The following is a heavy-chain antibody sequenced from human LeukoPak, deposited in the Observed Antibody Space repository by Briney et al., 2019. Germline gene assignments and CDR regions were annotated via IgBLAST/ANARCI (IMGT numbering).Heavy chain of an antibody. D-gene: IGHD6-13*01. CDR3: AKAPKQQLVSNY. CDR2: ISGSGGST. J-gene: IGHJ4*02. V-gene: IGHV3-23*01. Sequence: GGSLRLSCAASGFTFSSYAMSWVRQAPGKGLEWVSAISGSGGSTYYADSVKGRFTISRDNSKNTLYLQMNSLRAEDTAVYYRAKAPKQQLVSNYWGQGTLVTVSS. CDR1: GFTFSSYA.